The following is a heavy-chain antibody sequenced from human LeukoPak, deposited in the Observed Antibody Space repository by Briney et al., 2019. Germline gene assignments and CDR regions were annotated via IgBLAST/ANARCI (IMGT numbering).Heavy chain of an antibody. CDR1: GFTFSSYA. CDR2: ISGSGSST. CDR3: AKHYGAGYDFSNWFDP. D-gene: IGHD3-3*01. Sequence: GGSLRLSCAASGFTFSSYAMNWVRQAPGKGLEWVSAISGSGSSTYYADSVKGRFTISRDNSKNTLYLQMNSLRADDTAVYYCAKHYGAGYDFSNWFDPWGQGTLVTVSS. V-gene: IGHV3-23*01. J-gene: IGHJ5*02.